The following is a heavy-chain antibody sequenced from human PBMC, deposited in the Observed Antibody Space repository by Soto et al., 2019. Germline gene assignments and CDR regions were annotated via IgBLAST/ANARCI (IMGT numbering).Heavy chain of an antibody. CDR1: GFTFSNYW. Sequence: QSGWSLRLSCAASGFTFSNYWMHLVRQVPGEGLVWVSSINNDGSRTWYADSVRGRIAMSRDNARNLVYLQMNSLRAEDTAVYYCGTTFEYWGKGALVTVSS. D-gene: IGHD1-26*01. J-gene: IGHJ4*02. CDR2: INNDGSRT. CDR3: GTTFEY. V-gene: IGHV3-74*01.